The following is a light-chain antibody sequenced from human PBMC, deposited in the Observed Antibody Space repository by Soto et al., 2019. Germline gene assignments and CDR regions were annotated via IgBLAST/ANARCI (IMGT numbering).Light chain of an antibody. CDR3: MQGSYWPWT. CDR2: KVS. CDR1: QSLEYSDGKTY. V-gene: IGKV2-30*01. J-gene: IGKJ1*01. Sequence: DAALTQSPLSLPVTPGQPASISCRSSQSLEYSDGKTYLNWYQQRPGQSPRRLIYKVSNRDFGVLDGFSGSGSGTAFTLEISRVEAQDVGFYYCMQGSYWPWTFGQGTKVEIK.